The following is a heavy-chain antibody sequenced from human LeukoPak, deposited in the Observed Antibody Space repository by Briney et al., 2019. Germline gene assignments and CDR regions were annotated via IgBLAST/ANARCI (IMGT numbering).Heavy chain of an antibody. CDR2: IYHSGST. Sequence: KPSETLSLTCAVSGYSISSGYYWGWIRQPPGKGLEWVGSIYHSGSTYYNPSLKSRVTISVDTSKNQFSLKLSSVTAADTAVYYCARHRQYDYGDYPNWFDPWGQGTLVTVSS. J-gene: IGHJ5*02. D-gene: IGHD4-17*01. CDR1: GYSISSGYY. CDR3: ARHRQYDYGDYPNWFDP. V-gene: IGHV4-38-2*01.